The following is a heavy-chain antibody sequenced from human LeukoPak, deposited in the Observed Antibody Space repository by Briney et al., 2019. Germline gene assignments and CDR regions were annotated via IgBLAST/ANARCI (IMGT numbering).Heavy chain of an antibody. J-gene: IGHJ4*02. CDR1: GFTFSSYA. D-gene: IGHD2-2*02. CDR2: ISGSGGST. V-gene: IGHV3-23*01. Sequence: GGSLRLSCAASGFTFSSYAMSWVRQAPGKGLEWVSAISGSGGSTYYADSVKGRFTISRDNAKNSLYLQMNSLRAEDTAVYYCAREGMYCSSTSCYNSYDYWGQGTLVTVSS. CDR3: AREGMYCSSTSCYNSYDY.